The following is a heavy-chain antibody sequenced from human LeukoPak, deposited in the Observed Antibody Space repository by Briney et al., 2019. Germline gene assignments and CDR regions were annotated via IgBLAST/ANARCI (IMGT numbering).Heavy chain of an antibody. V-gene: IGHV3-23*01. CDR2: ISGSGGST. CDR1: GFTFSSYA. J-gene: IGHJ4*02. D-gene: IGHD3-3*01. CDR3: ARDPHYDFWSGAFDY. Sequence: GGSLRLSCAASGFTFSSYAMSWVRQAPGKGLEWVSAISGSGGSTYYADSVKGRFTISRDNAKNSLYLQMNSLRAEDTAVYYCARDPHYDFWSGAFDYWGQGTLVTVSS.